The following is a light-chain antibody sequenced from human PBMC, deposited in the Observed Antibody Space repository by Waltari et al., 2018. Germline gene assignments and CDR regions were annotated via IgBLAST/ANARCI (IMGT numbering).Light chain of an antibody. CDR2: GAS. Sequence: EIVLTQSPATLSVSPGERATLSCRARQSVINNLAWYQQKPGQAPRLLIYGASRRTSDVPVRFSGSGSGTEFTLTISSLRSGDSAMYYCHQYNTWPKTFGQGTKVEI. V-gene: IGKV3-15*01. J-gene: IGKJ1*01. CDR1: QSVINN. CDR3: HQYNTWPKT.